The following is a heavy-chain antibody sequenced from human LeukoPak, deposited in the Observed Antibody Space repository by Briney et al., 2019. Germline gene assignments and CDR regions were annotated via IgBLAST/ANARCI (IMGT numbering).Heavy chain of an antibody. Sequence: NPSETLSLTCTVSGGSIRRSKYYWGWIRQPPGKGPEWIGSIYFGGSTHYNPSLKSRVTISVDTPRNQFSLKLSSVTAADTAVYYCARDPSSRDSEHDYWGQGTLVTVSS. CDR1: GGSIRRSKYY. J-gene: IGHJ4*02. CDR2: IYFGGST. V-gene: IGHV4-39*07. CDR3: ARDPSSRDSEHDY. D-gene: IGHD5-24*01.